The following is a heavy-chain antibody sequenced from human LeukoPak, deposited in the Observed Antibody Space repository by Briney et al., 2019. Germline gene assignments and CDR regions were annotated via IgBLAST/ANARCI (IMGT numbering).Heavy chain of an antibody. CDR3: ARMVTMVRGSGGRNDAFDI. Sequence: ASVKVSCKASGYTFTSYAMNWVRQAPGQGLEWMGWINTNTGNPTYAQGFTGRFVFSLDTSVSTAYLQISSLKAEDTAVYYCARMVTMVRGSGGRNDAFDIWGQGTMVTVSS. V-gene: IGHV7-4-1*02. CDR2: INTNTGNP. J-gene: IGHJ3*02. D-gene: IGHD3-10*01. CDR1: GYTFTSYA.